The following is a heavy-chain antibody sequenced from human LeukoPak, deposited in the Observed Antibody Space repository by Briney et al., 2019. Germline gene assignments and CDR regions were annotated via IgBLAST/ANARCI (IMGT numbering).Heavy chain of an antibody. V-gene: IGHV3-9*01. Sequence: GGSLRLSCAASGFTFDDYAMHWVRQAPGKGLEWVSGISWNSGSIGYADSEKGRFTISRDNAKNSLYLQMNSLRAEDTAVYYCARDTVRFLEWPGDAFDIWGQGTMVTVSS. J-gene: IGHJ3*02. CDR2: ISWNSGSI. CDR3: ARDTVRFLEWPGDAFDI. D-gene: IGHD3-3*01. CDR1: GFTFDDYA.